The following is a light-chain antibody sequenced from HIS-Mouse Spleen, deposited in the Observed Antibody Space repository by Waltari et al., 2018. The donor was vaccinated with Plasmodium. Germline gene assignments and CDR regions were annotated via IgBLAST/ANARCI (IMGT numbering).Light chain of an antibody. V-gene: IGLV3-10*01. CDR1: ALPTTY. CDR2: EDS. CDR3: YSIDSSGNHRV. J-gene: IGLJ3*02. Sequence: SYELTQPPSVSVSPGQTARITCSGDALPTTYAYWYQQKSGQAPVLVIYEDSKRPSGIPERFSGSSSGTMATLTISGAQVEDEADYYCYSIDSSGNHRVFGGGTKLTVL.